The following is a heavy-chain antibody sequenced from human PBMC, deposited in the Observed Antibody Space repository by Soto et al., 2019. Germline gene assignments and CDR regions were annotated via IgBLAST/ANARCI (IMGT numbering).Heavy chain of an antibody. CDR1: GGYSSRHD. CDR3: ARGATAPAFDI. Sequence: SETLSLTCTVSGGYSSRHDWSWIRQAPGKGLEWIAYIYYSGSTNFSPSLKSRVTISLETSKSQFSLKLTSVTAADTAVYFCARGATAPAFDIWGPGTMVTVSS. J-gene: IGHJ3*02. CDR2: IYYSGST. D-gene: IGHD5-18*01. V-gene: IGHV4-59*11.